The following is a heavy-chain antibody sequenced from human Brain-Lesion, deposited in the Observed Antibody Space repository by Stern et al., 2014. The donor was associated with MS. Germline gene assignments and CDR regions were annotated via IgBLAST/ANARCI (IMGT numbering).Heavy chain of an antibody. CDR1: GYIFTGYY. D-gene: IGHD3-3*01. CDR3: ARDQRGITIFGVVTDYYYLGMDV. Sequence: VQLVESGAEVKKPGASVKVSCKTSGYIFTGYYIHWVRQAPGQGLEGMALIKHKASGKKNAATFQDRLNMSRTPSISTAYVELSSLTSDDTAVYYCARDQRGITIFGVVTDYYYLGMDVWGQGTTVTVSS. V-gene: IGHV1-2*02. J-gene: IGHJ6*02. CDR2: IKHKASGK.